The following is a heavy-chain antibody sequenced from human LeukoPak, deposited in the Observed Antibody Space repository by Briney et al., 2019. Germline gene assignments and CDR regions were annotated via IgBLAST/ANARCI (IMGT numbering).Heavy chain of an antibody. V-gene: IGHV3-23*01. CDR1: GFTFSNYA. CDR2: ISASGDSS. D-gene: IGHD5-12*01. Sequence: GGSLRLSCAASGFTFSNYAMRWVRQAPGKGLEWVSVISASGDSSYYADSVKGRFTISRDNSKTTLYLQMNSLRAEDTAVYYCAKVREDIVATMDGMDVWGQGTTVTVSS. CDR3: AKVREDIVATMDGMDV. J-gene: IGHJ6*02.